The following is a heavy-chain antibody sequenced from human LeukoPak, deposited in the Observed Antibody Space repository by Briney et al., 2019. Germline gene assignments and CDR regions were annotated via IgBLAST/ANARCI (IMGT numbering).Heavy chain of an antibody. D-gene: IGHD3-3*01. Sequence: PSETLSLTCAVYGGSFSGYYWSWIRQPPGKGLEWIGEINHSGSTNYNPSLKSRVTISVDTSKNQFSLKLSSVTAADTAVYYCARGEDFWSSNYYYYYMDVWGKGTTVTVSS. CDR2: INHSGST. V-gene: IGHV4-34*01. CDR3: ARGEDFWSSNYYYYYMDV. CDR1: GGSFSGYY. J-gene: IGHJ6*03.